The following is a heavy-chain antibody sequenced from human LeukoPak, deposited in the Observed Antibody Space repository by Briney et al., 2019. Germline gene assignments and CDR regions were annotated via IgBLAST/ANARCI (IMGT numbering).Heavy chain of an antibody. Sequence: PSETLSLTCAVYGGSFSGYYWSWIRQPPGKGLEWIGEINHSGSTNYNPSLKSRVTISVDTSKNQFSLKLSSVTAADTAVYYCARLGSGSYYWDFDYWGQGTLVTVSS. J-gene: IGHJ4*02. D-gene: IGHD3-10*01. V-gene: IGHV4-34*01. CDR2: INHSGST. CDR3: ARLGSGSYYWDFDY. CDR1: GGSFSGYY.